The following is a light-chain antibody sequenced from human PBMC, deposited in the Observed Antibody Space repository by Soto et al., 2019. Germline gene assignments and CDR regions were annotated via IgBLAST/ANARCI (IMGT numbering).Light chain of an antibody. J-gene: IGKJ1*01. CDR2: GAF. CDR3: QQYNDWPLT. V-gene: IGKV3-15*01. Sequence: IVMTHSPVTLSVSPWERVTLSCRASQSVSSNLAWYQRKPGQAPSLLIYGAFTRATGIPARFSGTGSGTEFTLTISSPQSEDFALYYCQQYNDWPLTFGQGTKVDIK. CDR1: QSVSSN.